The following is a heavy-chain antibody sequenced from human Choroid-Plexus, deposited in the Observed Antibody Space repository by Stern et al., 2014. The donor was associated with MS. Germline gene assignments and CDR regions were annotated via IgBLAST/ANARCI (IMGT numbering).Heavy chain of an antibody. CDR3: AKDRQYLTYFFDH. J-gene: IGHJ5*02. CDR1: GFTFGSCA. D-gene: IGHD2-8*01. V-gene: IGHV3-30*18. CDR2: VSYGGSNK. Sequence: VQLVESGGGVVQPGRPLRLSCAASGFTFGSCAMHWVRQAPGKGLEWVAGVSYGGSNKNYEDSGKGRFTVSRDNSQNTLYMQMSSLRAEDTAVYYCAKDRQYLTYFFDHWGQGSLVTVSS.